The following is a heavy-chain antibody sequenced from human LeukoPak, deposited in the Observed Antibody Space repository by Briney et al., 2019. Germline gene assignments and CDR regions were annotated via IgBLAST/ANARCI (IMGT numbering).Heavy chain of an antibody. V-gene: IGHV1-3*01. D-gene: IGHD2-2*01. J-gene: IGHJ4*02. CDR3: ARGSTSDWPLDH. CDR1: GYTFTSYA. Sequence: ASVTVSCTASGYTFTSYAMHWVRQAPGQRLEWMGWINAGNGDTRYSQKFQGRVTITRDTSASTAYIELRSLRSEDTAMYYCARGSTSDWPLDHWGQETLVTISS. CDR2: INAGNGDT.